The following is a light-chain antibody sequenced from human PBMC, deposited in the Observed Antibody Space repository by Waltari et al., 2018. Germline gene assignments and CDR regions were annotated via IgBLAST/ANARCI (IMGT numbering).Light chain of an antibody. CDR2: GEY. J-gene: IGKJ4*01. Sequence: EIVVTQSPATLSVSPGERVTLSCRASQNVGTSLAWYQQKPGQTPRLLIFGEYSRASGVPARFSGSGSGTDFTLAISSLQSEDFAVYYCQQYEDWPRHSFGGGTKVQIE. CDR1: QNVGTS. V-gene: IGKV3-15*01. CDR3: QQYEDWPRHS.